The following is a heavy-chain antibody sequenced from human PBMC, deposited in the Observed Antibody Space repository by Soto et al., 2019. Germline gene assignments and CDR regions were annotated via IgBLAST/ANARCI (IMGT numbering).Heavy chain of an antibody. CDR2: INAGNGNT. CDR1: GYTFTSYA. J-gene: IGHJ3*02. Sequence: ASVKVSCKASGYTFTSYAMHWVRQAPGQRLEWMGWINAGNGNTKYSQKFQGRVTITRVTSASTAYMEPSSLRSDDTAVYYCARVFGDYDAFDIWGQGTMVNVS. V-gene: IGHV1-3*01. D-gene: IGHD4-17*01. CDR3: ARVFGDYDAFDI.